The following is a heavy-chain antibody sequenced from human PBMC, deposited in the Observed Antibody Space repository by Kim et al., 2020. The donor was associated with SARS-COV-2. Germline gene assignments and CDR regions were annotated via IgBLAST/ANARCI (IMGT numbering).Heavy chain of an antibody. V-gene: IGHV4-4*02. J-gene: IGHJ4*02. CDR3: ARARRDYYDSSGYWVGFDY. Sequence: SETLSLTCAVSGGSISSSNWWSWVRQPPAKGLEWIGEIYHSGSTHYNPSLKSRVTISVDKSTNQFSLKLSSVTAADTAVYYFARARRDYYDSSGYWVGFDYWGQGTLVTVSS. D-gene: IGHD3-22*01. CDR2: IYHSGST. CDR1: GGSISSSNW.